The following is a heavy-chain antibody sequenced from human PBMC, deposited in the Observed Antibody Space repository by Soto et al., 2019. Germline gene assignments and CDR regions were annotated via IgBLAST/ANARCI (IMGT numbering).Heavy chain of an antibody. J-gene: IGHJ6*02. CDR1: GYSFSRHD. D-gene: IGHD2-21*01. V-gene: IGHV1-8*02. CDR2: INPSSGNT. CDR3: ASEDIRVAGVIVFYAMDV. Sequence: QVQLVQSGAEVKKPGASVKVSCKASGYSFSRHDISWVRQAPGQGLEWIGWINPSSGNTGYAQRLLGRLTMPTGASTSAAEKKLSALIAEDTLIYYCASEDIRVAGVIVFYAMDVWGQGTTVTVPS.